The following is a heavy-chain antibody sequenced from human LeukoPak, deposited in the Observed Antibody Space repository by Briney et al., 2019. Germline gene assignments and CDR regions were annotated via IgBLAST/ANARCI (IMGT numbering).Heavy chain of an antibody. J-gene: IGHJ4*02. CDR3: ARGRNYGDYFDY. V-gene: IGHV4-61*02. CDR1: GGSISSGSYY. D-gene: IGHD4-17*01. CDR2: IYTSGST. Sequence: PSETLSLTCTVSGGSISSGSYYWSWIRQPAGKGLEWIGRIYTSGSTNYNPSLKSRVTISVDTSKNQFSLKLSSVTAADTAVYYCARGRNYGDYFDYWGQGTLVTVSS.